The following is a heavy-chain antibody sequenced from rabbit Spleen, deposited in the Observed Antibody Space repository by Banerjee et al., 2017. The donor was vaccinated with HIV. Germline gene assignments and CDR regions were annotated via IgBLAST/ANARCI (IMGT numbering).Heavy chain of an antibody. J-gene: IGHJ4*01. CDR1: GFSFSSSYY. D-gene: IGHD1-1*01. V-gene: IGHV1S45*01. CDR2: VVTDDGST. Sequence: QEQLEESGGDLVKPEGSLTLTCTASGFSFSSSYYMYWVRQAPGKRPEWIACVVTDDGSTYYASWAKGRFTISKTSSTTVTLQMTSLTAADTATYFCARDNGSGDYIDVYFDLWGPGTLVTVS. CDR3: ARDNGSGDYIDVYFDL.